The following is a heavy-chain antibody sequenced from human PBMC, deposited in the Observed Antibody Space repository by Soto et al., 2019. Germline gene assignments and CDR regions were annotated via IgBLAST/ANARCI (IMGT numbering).Heavy chain of an antibody. CDR2: INAGNGNT. V-gene: IGHV1-3*01. D-gene: IGHD3-10*01. J-gene: IGHJ6*02. Sequence: ASVKVSCKASGYTFTSYAMHWVRQAPGQRLEWMGWINAGNGNTKYSQKFQGRVTITRDTSASTAYMELSSLRSDDTAVYYCARGSRSPGNYYGMDVWGQGTTVTVSS. CDR1: GYTFTSYA. CDR3: ARGSRSPGNYYGMDV.